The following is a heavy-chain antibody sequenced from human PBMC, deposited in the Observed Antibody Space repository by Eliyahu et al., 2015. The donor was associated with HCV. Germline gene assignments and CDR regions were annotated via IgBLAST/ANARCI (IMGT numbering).Heavy chain of an antibody. J-gene: IGHJ3*02. CDR3: ARSLIGTTGALDI. CDR1: GLTFSNYX. V-gene: IGHV3-48*01. Sequence: EVQLMESGGHLIQPGGSLRLSCAASGLTFSNYXMNWVRQAPGKGLEWISNISSTSNFIYYVDSVKGRFTISRDNAKNSLYLQMNSLRAEDTAVYYCARSLIGTTGALDIWGQGTMVTVSS. D-gene: IGHD1-14*01. CDR2: ISSTSNFI.